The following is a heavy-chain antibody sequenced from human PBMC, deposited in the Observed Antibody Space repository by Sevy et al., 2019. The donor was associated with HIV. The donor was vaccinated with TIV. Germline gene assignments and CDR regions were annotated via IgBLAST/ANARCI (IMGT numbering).Heavy chain of an antibody. CDR2: ISYDGRNK. CDR1: GFTFSSYG. Sequence: GGSLRVSCAASGFTFSSYGMHWVRQAPGKGLEWVAVISYDGRNKYYADSVKGRFTISRDNSKNTLYLQMNSLRAEDTAVYYCAKLWGYCSSTSCSHFDYRGQGTLVTVSS. J-gene: IGHJ4*02. CDR3: AKLWGYCSSTSCSHFDY. D-gene: IGHD2-2*01. V-gene: IGHV3-30*18.